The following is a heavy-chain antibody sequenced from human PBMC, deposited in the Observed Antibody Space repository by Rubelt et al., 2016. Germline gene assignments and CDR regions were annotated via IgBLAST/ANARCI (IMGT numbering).Heavy chain of an antibody. CDR3: ARDLVYGYAILDY. J-gene: IGHJ4*02. V-gene: IGHV4-34*11. Sequence: QVQLQQWGAGLLKPSETLSLTCAVYGGSFSGYYWSWIRQPPGKGLEWIGYIYYSGSTNYNPSLKGGVTISVATSKNQFSRKLSAVTAADTAVYYCARDLVYGYAILDYWGQGTLVTVSS. D-gene: IGHD5-18*01. CDR1: GGSFSGYY. CDR2: IYYSGST.